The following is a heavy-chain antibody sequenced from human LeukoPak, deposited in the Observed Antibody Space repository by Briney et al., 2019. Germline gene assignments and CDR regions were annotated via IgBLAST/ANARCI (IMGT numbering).Heavy chain of an antibody. CDR1: GYTFTGYF. CDR2: INPNSGGT. Sequence: ASVKVSCNTFGYTFTGYFMHWVRQAPGQGLEWMGWINPNSGGTNYAQKFQGRVTMTRDTSISTAYMELSSLRSEDTAVYYCSSLDRYSYGANFDYWGRGTLVTVSS. D-gene: IGHD5-18*01. CDR3: SSLDRYSYGANFDY. J-gene: IGHJ4*02. V-gene: IGHV1-2*02.